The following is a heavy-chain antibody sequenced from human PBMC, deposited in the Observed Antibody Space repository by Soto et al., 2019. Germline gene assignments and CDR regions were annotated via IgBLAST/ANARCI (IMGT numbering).Heavy chain of an antibody. D-gene: IGHD2-2*02. CDR1: GFTFSDYA. CDR2: VSGAGIST. CDR3: ARGKRIPNRWYLDL. Sequence: EVHLVESGGGVVQPGGSLRLSCAASGFTFSDYAMSWVRQAPGKGLEWVSVVSGAGISTYYADSVKGRFTISRDNSKNTLFLQMNTLRAEDTAIYFCARGKRIPNRWYLDLWGRGTLVTVSS. V-gene: IGHV3-23*04. J-gene: IGHJ2*01.